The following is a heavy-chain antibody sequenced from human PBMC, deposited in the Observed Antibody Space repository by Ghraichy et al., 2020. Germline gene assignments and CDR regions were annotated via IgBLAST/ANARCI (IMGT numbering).Heavy chain of an antibody. CDR2: INHSGST. J-gene: IGHJ5*02. Sequence: SETLSLTCAVYGGSFSGYYWSWIRQPPGKGLEWIGEINHSGSTNYNPSLKSRFTISVDTSKNQFSLKLSSVTAADTAVYYCARGYCSGGSCHNWFDPWGQGTLVTVSS. V-gene: IGHV4-34*01. CDR1: GGSFSGYY. D-gene: IGHD2-15*01. CDR3: ARGYCSGGSCHNWFDP.